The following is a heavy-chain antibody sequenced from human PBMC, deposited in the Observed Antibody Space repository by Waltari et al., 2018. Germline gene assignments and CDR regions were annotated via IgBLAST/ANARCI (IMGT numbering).Heavy chain of an antibody. CDR3: ARNSKDWRSDGGLDY. Sequence: EVQLVESGGGLVQPGGSLRLSCAASGFTFSVHWLHWVRQAPGKGLVGVSSSDREGSSTSYADFGKGRFTISRDNAKNTLYLQMNSLRAEDTAVYYCARNSKDWRSDGGLDYWGQGTLVTVSS. CDR2: SDREGSST. CDR1: GFTFSVHW. V-gene: IGHV3-74*01. D-gene: IGHD3-16*01. J-gene: IGHJ4*02.